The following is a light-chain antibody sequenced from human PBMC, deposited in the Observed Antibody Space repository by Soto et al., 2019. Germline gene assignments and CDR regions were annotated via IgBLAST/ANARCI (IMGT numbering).Light chain of an antibody. V-gene: IGKV1-5*03. CDR3: PHYNSYLEA. CDR2: KAS. Sequence: DIQMTQSHSTLSGSVGDRVTITCRASQTNSSWLAWYQQKPGKAPKLLIYKASTLKSGVPSRFSGSGSGTEFTLTISSLQPDDFATYYCPHYNSYLEAFGQGT. CDR1: QTNSSW. J-gene: IGKJ1*01.